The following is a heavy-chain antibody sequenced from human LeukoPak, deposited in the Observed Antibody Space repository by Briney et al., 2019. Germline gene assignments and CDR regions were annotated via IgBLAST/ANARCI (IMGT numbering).Heavy chain of an antibody. CDR3: AKLGGYNFDY. Sequence: PGGSLRLSCAASGFTFSSYSMNWVRQAPGKGLEWVSSISSSSSYIYYADSVKGRFTVSRDNAKNSLYLQMNSPRAEDTAVYYCAKLGGYNFDYWGQGTLVTVSS. CDR1: GFTFSSYS. D-gene: IGHD5-12*01. J-gene: IGHJ4*02. CDR2: ISSSSSYI. V-gene: IGHV3-21*01.